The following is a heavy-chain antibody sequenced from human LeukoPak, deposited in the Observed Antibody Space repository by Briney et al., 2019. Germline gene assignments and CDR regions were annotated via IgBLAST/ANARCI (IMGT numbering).Heavy chain of an antibody. CDR2: ISYDGSNK. CDR3: ARDSLLLNDYGDYGLFDY. J-gene: IGHJ4*02. D-gene: IGHD4-17*01. V-gene: IGHV3-30*14. Sequence: GRSLRLSCAASGFTFSSYAMHWVRQAPGKGLEWVAVISYDGSNKYYADSVKGRFTISRDNSKNTLYLQMNSLRAEDTAVYYCARDSLLLNDYGDYGLFDYWGQGTLVTVSS. CDR1: GFTFSSYA.